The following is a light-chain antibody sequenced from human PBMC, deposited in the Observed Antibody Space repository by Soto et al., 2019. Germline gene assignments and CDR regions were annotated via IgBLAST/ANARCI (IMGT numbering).Light chain of an antibody. J-gene: IGLJ3*02. Sequence: QSALTQPASVSGSPGQSITISCTGTSSDVGAYNYVSWYQQHPGKAPKLMIYEVRNRPSGVSDRFSGSRSGNTASLTISGLQAEDESDYYCSSYTSSSTWVFGGRTKVTVL. CDR1: SSDVGAYNY. CDR3: SSYTSSSTWV. CDR2: EVR. V-gene: IGLV2-14*01.